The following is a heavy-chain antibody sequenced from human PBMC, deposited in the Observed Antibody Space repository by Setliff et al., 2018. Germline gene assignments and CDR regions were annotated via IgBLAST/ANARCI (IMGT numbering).Heavy chain of an antibody. D-gene: IGHD3-3*01. CDR3: ARDRFYNSWSGTSITAPHDAFDI. V-gene: IGHV1-46*02. Sequence: ASVKVSCKTSGYTFNTFGISWVRRAPGQGLEWMGIINPSGGLTSYAQKFQGRVTMTRDTSTSTVYMEVSSLRSEDTAVYFCARDRFYNSWSGTSITAPHDAFDIWGQGTRVTGSS. CDR2: INPSGGLT. J-gene: IGHJ3*02. CDR1: GYTFNTFG.